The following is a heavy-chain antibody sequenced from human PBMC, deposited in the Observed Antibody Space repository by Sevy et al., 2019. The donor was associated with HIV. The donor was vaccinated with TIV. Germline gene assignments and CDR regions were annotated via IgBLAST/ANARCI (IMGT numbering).Heavy chain of an antibody. CDR3: ARPRFLEWLSSAAFDI. J-gene: IGHJ3*02. CDR2: IAYDGSNK. Sequence: GGSLRLSCTASGFIFSSYAMHWVGQAPGKGLEWVAFIAYDGSNKNYADSVKGRFTLSRDNSKNTLYLQMNSLGAEDTAVYYCARPRFLEWLSSAAFDIWGQGTMVTVSS. V-gene: IGHV3-30*04. CDR1: GFIFSSYA. D-gene: IGHD3-3*01.